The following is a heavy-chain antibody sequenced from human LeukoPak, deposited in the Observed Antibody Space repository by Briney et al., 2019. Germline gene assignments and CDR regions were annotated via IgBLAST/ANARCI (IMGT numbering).Heavy chain of an antibody. V-gene: IGHV3-7*01. Sequence: PGGSLRLSCAASEFTFSSYWMSWVRQAPGKGLEWVANIKRDGSEKYYVDSVKGRFTISRDNAKNSLYLQMNSLRAEDTAVYYCANHIVVVPAVFDYWGQGTLVTVSS. CDR3: ANHIVVVPAVFDY. CDR2: IKRDGSEK. J-gene: IGHJ4*02. CDR1: EFTFSSYW. D-gene: IGHD2-2*01.